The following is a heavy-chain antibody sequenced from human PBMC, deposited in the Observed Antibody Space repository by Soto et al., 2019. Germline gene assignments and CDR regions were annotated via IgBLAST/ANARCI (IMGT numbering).Heavy chain of an antibody. D-gene: IGHD3-10*01. CDR1: GFTFSSYA. J-gene: IGHJ6*03. Sequence: GGSLRLSCAASGFTFSSYAMSWVRQAPGKGLEWVSAISGSGGSTYYADSVKGRFTISRDNSKNTLYLQMNSLRAEDTAVYYCAKYAAVELLSYYYYYYYMDVWGKGTTVTVSS. CDR3: AKYAAVELLSYYYYYYYMDV. V-gene: IGHV3-23*01. CDR2: ISGSGGST.